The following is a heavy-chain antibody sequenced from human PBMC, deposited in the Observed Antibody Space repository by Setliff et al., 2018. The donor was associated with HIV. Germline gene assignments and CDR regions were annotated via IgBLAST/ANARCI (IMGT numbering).Heavy chain of an antibody. D-gene: IGHD4-17*01. J-gene: IGHJ4*02. CDR3: ARGTYTDYEVGDY. Sequence: GASVKVSCKASGYTFTRYGISWVRQAPGQGLEWMGWISANNGNTNYAQKFQGRVTITADESTSTAYMELSSLRSEDTAVYYCARGTYTDYEVGDYWGQGTLVTVSS. CDR2: ISANNGNT. V-gene: IGHV1-18*01. CDR1: GYTFTRYG.